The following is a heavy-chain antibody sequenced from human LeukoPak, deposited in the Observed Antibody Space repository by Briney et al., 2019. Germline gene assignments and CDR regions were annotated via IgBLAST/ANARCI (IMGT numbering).Heavy chain of an antibody. CDR3: AKRITVVARDAFDF. Sequence: GGSLRLSCAASGFTFSNAWMSWVRQAPGKGLEWVSSISGSGGSTFYADSVKGRFTISRDNSKNTLYLQMNSLRAEDTAVYYCAKRITVVARDAFDFWGQGTMVTVSS. CDR2: ISGSGGST. V-gene: IGHV3-23*01. J-gene: IGHJ3*01. CDR1: GFTFSNAW. D-gene: IGHD1-14*01.